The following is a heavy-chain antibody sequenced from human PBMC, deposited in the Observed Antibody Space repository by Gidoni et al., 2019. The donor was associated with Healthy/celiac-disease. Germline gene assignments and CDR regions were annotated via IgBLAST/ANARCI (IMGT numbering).Heavy chain of an antibody. J-gene: IGHJ6*03. CDR1: GFTFSSYA. V-gene: IGHV3-23*01. CDR2: ISGSGGST. Sequence: EVQLLESGGGLVQPGGSLRLSCAASGFTFSSYAMSWVRQAPGKGLEWVSAISGSGGSTYYADSVKGRFTISRDNSKNTLYLQMNSLRAEDTAVYYCANGIAAAKDYYYYMDVWGKGTTVTVSS. D-gene: IGHD6-13*01. CDR3: ANGIAAAKDYYYYMDV.